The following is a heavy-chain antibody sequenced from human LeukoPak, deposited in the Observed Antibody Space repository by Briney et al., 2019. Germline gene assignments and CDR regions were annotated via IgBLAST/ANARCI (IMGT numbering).Heavy chain of an antibody. CDR2: INPNSGGT. CDR1: GYTFTGYY. CDR3: ARGLYYDILTGYPVDAFDI. Sequence: ASVKVSCKASGYTFTGYYMHWVRQAPGQGLEWMGWINPNSGGTNYAQKFQGWVTMTRDTSISTAYMELSRLRSDDTAVYYCARGLYYDILTGYPVDAFDIWAKGQWSPSLQ. D-gene: IGHD3-9*01. J-gene: IGHJ3*02. V-gene: IGHV1-2*04.